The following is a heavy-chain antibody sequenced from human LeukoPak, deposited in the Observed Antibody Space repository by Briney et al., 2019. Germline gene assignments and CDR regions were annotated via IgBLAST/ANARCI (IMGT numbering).Heavy chain of an antibody. CDR3: ARRSLGVSGSYYNVPYFDY. D-gene: IGHD3-10*01. J-gene: IGHJ4*02. Sequence: SVKVPCKASGGTFSSYAISWVRQAPGQGLEWMGGIIPIFGTANYAQKFQGRVTITADESTSTAYLELSSLRSEDTAVYYCARRSLGVSGSYYNVPYFDYWGQGTLVTVSS. CDR2: IIPIFGTA. V-gene: IGHV1-69*13. CDR1: GGTFSSYA.